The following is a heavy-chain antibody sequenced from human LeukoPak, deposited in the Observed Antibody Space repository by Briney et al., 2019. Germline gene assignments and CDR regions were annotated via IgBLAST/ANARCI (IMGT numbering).Heavy chain of an antibody. V-gene: IGHV1-69*13. D-gene: IGHD1-20*01. Sequence: GASVKVSCKASGGTFSSYAISCVRQAPVQGLEWMGGIIPIFGTANYAQKFQGRVTITADESTSTAYMELSSLRSEDTAVYYCADVTGVVDYWGQGTLVTVSS. CDR1: GGTFSSYA. J-gene: IGHJ4*02. CDR3: ADVTGVVDY. CDR2: IIPIFGTA.